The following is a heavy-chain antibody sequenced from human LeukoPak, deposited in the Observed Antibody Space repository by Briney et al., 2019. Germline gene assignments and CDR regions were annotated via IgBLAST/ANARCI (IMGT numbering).Heavy chain of an antibody. Sequence: ASVKVSCKASGYTFTSYDINWARQATGQGLEWMGWMNPNSGNTGYAKKFQGRVTMTRNTSISTVYMELSSLRSEDTAVYYCARLGVAGDFDYWGQGTLVTVSS. J-gene: IGHJ4*02. CDR2: MNPNSGNT. D-gene: IGHD6-19*01. CDR3: ARLGVAGDFDY. CDR1: GYTFTSYD. V-gene: IGHV1-8*01.